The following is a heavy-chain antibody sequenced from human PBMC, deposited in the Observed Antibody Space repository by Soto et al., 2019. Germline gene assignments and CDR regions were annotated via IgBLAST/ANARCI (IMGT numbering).Heavy chain of an antibody. CDR2: IWYDGSNK. CDR3: AKGGGSGYSYGSNYYYYYGMDV. J-gene: IGHJ6*02. V-gene: IGHV3-30*02. Sequence: GGSLRLSCAASGFTFSSYGMHWVRQAPGKGLEWVAVIWYDGSNKYYADSVKGRFTISRDNSKNTLYLQMNSLRAEDTAVYYCAKGGGSGYSYGSNYYYYYGMDVWGQGTTVTVSS. D-gene: IGHD5-18*01. CDR1: GFTFSSYG.